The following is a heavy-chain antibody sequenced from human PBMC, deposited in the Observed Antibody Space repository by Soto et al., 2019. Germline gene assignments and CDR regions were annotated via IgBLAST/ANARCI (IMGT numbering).Heavy chain of an antibody. J-gene: IGHJ6*02. CDR2: IIPIFGTA. V-gene: IGHV1-69*13. D-gene: IGHD6-13*01. Sequence: ASVKVSCKASGGTFSSYGISWVRQAPGQGLEWMGGIIPIFGTANYAQKFQGRVTITADESTSTAYMELSSLRSEDTAVYYCARDSKERGLKQQLIPYYYYYGMDVWGQGTTVTVSS. CDR3: ARDSKERGLKQQLIPYYYYYGMDV. CDR1: GGTFSSYG.